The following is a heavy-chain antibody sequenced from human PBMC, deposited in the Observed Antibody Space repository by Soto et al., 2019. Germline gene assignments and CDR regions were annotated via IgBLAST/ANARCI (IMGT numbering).Heavy chain of an antibody. D-gene: IGHD4-4*01. V-gene: IGHV2-70*13. CDR3: ARPRMSERVPHQFYSGTDG. CDR1: VTSLTTHGGC. J-gene: IGHJ6*02. CDR2: IDWDDGK. Sequence: PTQSLITPCTFCVTSLTTHGGCVTWVRQPPGKALEWLALIDWDDGKYYNTSLKTRLTISKDTSKNQEVLTVTNMDPADTATYFCARPRMSERVPHQFYSGTDGWGQGTTVTVSS.